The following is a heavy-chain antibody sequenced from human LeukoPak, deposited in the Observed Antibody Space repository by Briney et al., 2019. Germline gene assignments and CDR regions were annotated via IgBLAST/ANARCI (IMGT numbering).Heavy chain of an antibody. J-gene: IGHJ4*02. CDR3: EAYYYDSSGYYLDYTFGY. Sequence: SETLSLTCTVSGGSISSSSYYWGWIRQPPGKGPEWIGSIYYSGSTYYNPSLKSRVTISVDTSKNQFSLKLSSVTAADTAVYYCEAYYYDSSGYYLDYTFGYWGQGTLVTVSS. CDR1: GGSISSSSYY. CDR2: IYYSGST. V-gene: IGHV4-39*07. D-gene: IGHD3-22*01.